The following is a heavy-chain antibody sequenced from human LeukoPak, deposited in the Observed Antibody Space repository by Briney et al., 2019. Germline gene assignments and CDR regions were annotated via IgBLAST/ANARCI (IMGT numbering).Heavy chain of an antibody. Sequence: GGSLRLSCAASGFTFSSYAMHWVRQAPGKGLEWVAVMSYDGSNKYYADSVKGRFTISRDNSKNTLYLQMNSLRAEDTAVYYCARDPAAGIAAADAFDIWGQGTMVTVSS. V-gene: IGHV3-30*04. CDR1: GFTFSSYA. CDR2: MSYDGSNK. D-gene: IGHD6-13*01. CDR3: ARDPAAGIAAADAFDI. J-gene: IGHJ3*02.